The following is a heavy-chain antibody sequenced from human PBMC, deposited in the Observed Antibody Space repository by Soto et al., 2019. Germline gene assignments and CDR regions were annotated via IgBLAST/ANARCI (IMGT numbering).Heavy chain of an antibody. CDR2: IIPILGIA. CDR3: AREPTVTAWFDP. Sequence: QVQLVQSGAEVKKPGSSVKVSCKDSGGTFSSYTISWVRQAPGQGLEWMGRIIPILGIANYAQKFQGRVTITADKSTSTAYMELSSLRSEDTAVYYCAREPTVTAWFDPWGQGTLVTVSS. CDR1: GGTFSSYT. D-gene: IGHD4-4*01. J-gene: IGHJ5*02. V-gene: IGHV1-69*08.